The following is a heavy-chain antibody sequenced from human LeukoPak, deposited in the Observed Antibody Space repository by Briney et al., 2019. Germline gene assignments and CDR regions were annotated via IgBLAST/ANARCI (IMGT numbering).Heavy chain of an antibody. CDR3: ARGSAPIWSGELEWFDP. J-gene: IGHJ5*02. Sequence: SETLSLTCSVSGGSMSSYYWSRIRQPPGKGLEWIGHIYYSGSTNYNPSLKSRVTISVDTSKTQFSLRLNSVTAADTAVYYCARGSAPIWSGELEWFDPWGQGNLVTVSS. CDR2: IYYSGST. D-gene: IGHD3-10*01. V-gene: IGHV4-59*12. CDR1: GGSMSSYY.